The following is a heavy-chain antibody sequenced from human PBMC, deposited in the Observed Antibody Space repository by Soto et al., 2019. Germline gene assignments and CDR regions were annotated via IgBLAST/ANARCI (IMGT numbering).Heavy chain of an antibody. D-gene: IGHD3-10*01. CDR2: IYYSGST. CDR3: ARDRNYYGSGSYYVLHTYGMDV. J-gene: IGHJ6*02. CDR1: GGSISSYY. V-gene: IGHV4-59*01. Sequence: SETLSLTCTVSGGSISSYYWSWIRQPPGKGLEWIGYIYYSGSTNYNPSLKSRVTISVDTSKNQFSLKLSSVTAADTAVYYCARDRNYYGSGSYYVLHTYGMDVWGQGTTVTVSS.